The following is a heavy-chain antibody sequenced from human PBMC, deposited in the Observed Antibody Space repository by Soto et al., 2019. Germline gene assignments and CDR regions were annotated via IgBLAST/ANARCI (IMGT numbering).Heavy chain of an antibody. D-gene: IGHD6-13*01. CDR1: GYTFTSYG. Sequence: ASVKVSCKASGYTFTSYGISWVRQAPGQGLKWMGWISAYNGNTNYAQKLQGRVTMTTDTSTSTAYMELRSLRSDDTAVYYCARVWAGIAAAGLPHDYWGQGNLVTVSS. CDR2: ISAYNGNT. CDR3: ARVWAGIAAAGLPHDY. V-gene: IGHV1-18*01. J-gene: IGHJ4*02.